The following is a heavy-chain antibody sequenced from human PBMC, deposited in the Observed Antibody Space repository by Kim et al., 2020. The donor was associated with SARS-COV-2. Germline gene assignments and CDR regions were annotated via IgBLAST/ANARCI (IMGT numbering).Heavy chain of an antibody. J-gene: IGHJ4*02. Sequence: SRKRRVTISVDTSKNQFSLKLSAVTAADKAVYYCARVARGLRFLEWAFDYWGQGTLVTVSS. CDR3: ARVARGLRFLEWAFDY. D-gene: IGHD3-3*01. V-gene: IGHV4-59*01.